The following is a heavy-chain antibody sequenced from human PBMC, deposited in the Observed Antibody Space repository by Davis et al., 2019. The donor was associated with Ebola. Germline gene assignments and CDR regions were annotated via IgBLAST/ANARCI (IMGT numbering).Heavy chain of an antibody. J-gene: IGHJ3*01. V-gene: IGHV3-7*01. CDR1: GFTFSSYW. Sequence: PGGSLRLSCAASGFTFSSYWMSWVRQAPGKGLEWVANIKQDGSEKYYVDSVKGRFTISRDNAKNSLYLQMNSLRAEDTAVYYCATNAVPYAFDFWGPGTMVTVSS. CDR2: IKQDGSEK. CDR3: ATNAVPYAFDF.